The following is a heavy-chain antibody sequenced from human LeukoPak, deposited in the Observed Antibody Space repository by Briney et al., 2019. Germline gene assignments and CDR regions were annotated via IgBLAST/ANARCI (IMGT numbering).Heavy chain of an antibody. Sequence: SVKVSCKASGGTFSSYAISWVRQAPGQGLEWMGGIIPIFGTANYAQKFQGRVTITADESTSTAYMELSSLRSEDTAVYYCARLEGFAEYFQHWGQGTLVTVSS. CDR1: GGTFSSYA. J-gene: IGHJ1*01. CDR2: IIPIFGTA. CDR3: ARLEGFAEYFQH. D-gene: IGHD3-3*01. V-gene: IGHV1-69*13.